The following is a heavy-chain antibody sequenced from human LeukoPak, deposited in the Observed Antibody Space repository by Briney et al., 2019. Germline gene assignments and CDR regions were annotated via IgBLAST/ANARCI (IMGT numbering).Heavy chain of an antibody. CDR3: ARQTAMGRSGDY. CDR2: IDPSDSET. V-gene: IGHV5-51*01. CDR1: GYSFTSYG. D-gene: IGHD5-18*01. J-gene: IGHJ4*02. Sequence: GESLKISCKASGYSFTSYGIGWVRPMPGKGLEWMGIIDPSDSETRYTPSFQGQVTISADKSLSTAYLQWNSLKASDTAMYYCARQTAMGRSGDYWGQGTLVTVSS.